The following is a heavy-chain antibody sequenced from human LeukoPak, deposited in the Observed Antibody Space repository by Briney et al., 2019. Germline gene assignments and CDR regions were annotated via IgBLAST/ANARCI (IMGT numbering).Heavy chain of an antibody. D-gene: IGHD1-1*01. CDR3: ATFRSNWILDPFDY. J-gene: IGHJ4*02. CDR2: FDPEDGET. Sequence: ASVKVSCKVSGYTLTELSMHWVRQAPGEGLEWMGGFDPEDGETIYAQKFQGRVTMTEDTSTDTAYMELSSLRSEDTAVYYCATFRSNWILDPFDYWGQGTLVTVSS. CDR1: GYTLTELS. V-gene: IGHV1-24*01.